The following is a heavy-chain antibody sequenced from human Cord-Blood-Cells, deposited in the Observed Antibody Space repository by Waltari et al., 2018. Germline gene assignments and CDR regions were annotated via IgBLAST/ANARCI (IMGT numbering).Heavy chain of an antibody. Sequence: QVQLVQSGAEVKKPGASVKVSCKVSGYTLTELSMHWVRQAPGKGLEWMGGFDPEDGETNYAQKFQGRVTMTEDTSTDTAYMELSSLRSEDTAVYYCATVEGDKYYYGSGSYYFDYWGQGTLVTVSS. V-gene: IGHV1-24*01. J-gene: IGHJ4*02. CDR2: FDPEDGET. D-gene: IGHD3-10*01. CDR3: ATVEGDKYYYGSGSYYFDY. CDR1: GYTLTELS.